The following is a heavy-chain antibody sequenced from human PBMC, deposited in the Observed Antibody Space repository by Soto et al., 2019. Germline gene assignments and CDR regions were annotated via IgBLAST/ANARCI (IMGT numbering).Heavy chain of an antibody. V-gene: IGHV4-59*02. J-gene: IGHJ5*02. CDR2: MYFGGSF. CDR3: ARSYYDSTGFAVDP. CDR1: GASVSHGY. D-gene: IGHD3-22*01. Sequence: QLQLQASGPGLVKPSETLSLTCNVSGASVSHGYWSWIRQPPGKGLEWIGFMYFGGSFNYNPSLTSRATISVETSKNQFSMKVTPVTASDTAVYYCARSYYDSTGFAVDPWGQGTLVTVSS.